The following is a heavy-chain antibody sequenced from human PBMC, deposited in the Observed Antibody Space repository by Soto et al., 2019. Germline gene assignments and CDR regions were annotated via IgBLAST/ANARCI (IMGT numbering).Heavy chain of an antibody. V-gene: IGHV3-48*02. CDR3: ARAIAVGSTSLDY. CDR1: GFSFKTYN. CDR2: ISSRRTTI. D-gene: IGHD6-19*01. J-gene: IGHJ4*02. Sequence: EVQLVESGGGLVQPGGALGLPCAAPGFSFKTYNMNWVRQAPGRGVEWVSYISSRRTTIYFADSVKGRFPISRDNAKNSLYLQMNGLRDDDTAVYFCARAIAVGSTSLDYWGQGTLVTVSP.